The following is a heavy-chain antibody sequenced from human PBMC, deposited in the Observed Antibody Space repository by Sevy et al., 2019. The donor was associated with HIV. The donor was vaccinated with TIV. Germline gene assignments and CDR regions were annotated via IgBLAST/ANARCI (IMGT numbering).Heavy chain of an antibody. CDR1: GDSISSGNHW. CDR2: VYSSGRT. Sequence: SETLSLTCTVSGDSISSGNHWWSWIRQPAGKGLAWIGRVYSSGRTMYNSSLKSRVTMSVDTSKNQFSLMVSSLIAADTAIYYCARDGIRRDYYHGMDVWGQGTTVTVSS. V-gene: IGHV4-61*02. D-gene: IGHD3-10*01. J-gene: IGHJ6*02. CDR3: ARDGIRRDYYHGMDV.